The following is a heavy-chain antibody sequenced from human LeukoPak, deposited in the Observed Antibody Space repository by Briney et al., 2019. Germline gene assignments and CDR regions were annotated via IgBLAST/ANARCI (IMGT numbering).Heavy chain of an antibody. CDR2: INHSGST. V-gene: IGHV4-34*01. J-gene: IGHJ4*02. Sequence: KPSETLSLTCAVYGGSFSGYYWSWIRQPPGKGLEWIGEINHSGSTNYNPSLKSRVTISVDTSKNQFSLKLSSVTAADTAVYYCARGLLSASAREFDYWGQGTLVTVSP. CDR3: ARGLLSASAREFDY. CDR1: GGSFSGYY. D-gene: IGHD3-16*02.